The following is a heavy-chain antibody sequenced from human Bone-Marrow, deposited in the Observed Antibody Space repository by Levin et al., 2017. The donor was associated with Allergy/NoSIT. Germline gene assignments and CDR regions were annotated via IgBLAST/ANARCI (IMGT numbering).Heavy chain of an antibody. V-gene: IGHV1-2*02. CDR3: ARDPDYYERAVDI. CDR1: GYTFTDYY. D-gene: IGHD3-22*01. J-gene: IGHJ3*02. Sequence: ASVKVSCKASGYTFTDYYMNWVRQAPGQGLEWMGWINPNSGGTNYAQKFQGRVTMTRDTSISTAYMELTRLRSDDTAVYYCARDPDYYERAVDIWGQGTMVTVSS. CDR2: INPNSGGT.